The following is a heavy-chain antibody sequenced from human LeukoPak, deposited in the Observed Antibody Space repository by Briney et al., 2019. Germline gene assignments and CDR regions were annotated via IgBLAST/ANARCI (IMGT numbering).Heavy chain of an antibody. CDR2: IYYRGSG. V-gene: IGHV4-31*03. CDR3: ARAARYCSGGGCYFFDY. Sequence: SETLSLTCSVSGSISTGGYYWSWIRQQPGKGLEWMGYIYYRGSGHYNPSLKSRITISVDRSRDQFSLTLSSVTAADTAAYYCARAARYCSGGGCYFFDYWGRGTLVTVSS. CDR1: GSISTGGYY. J-gene: IGHJ4*02. D-gene: IGHD2-15*01.